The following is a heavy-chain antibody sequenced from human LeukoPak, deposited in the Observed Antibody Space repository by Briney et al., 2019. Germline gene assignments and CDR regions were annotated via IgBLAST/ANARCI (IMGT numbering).Heavy chain of an antibody. Sequence: TPSETLSLTCTVSGGSISNYYWSWIRQPPGKGLEWIGYIYYSGSINYNPSLKSRVTISVDTSKNQFSLKLSSVTAADTAVYYCARGFRYYDSSGSLDYWGRGTLVTVSS. CDR2: IYYSGSI. CDR3: ARGFRYYDSSGSLDY. J-gene: IGHJ4*02. V-gene: IGHV4-59*01. CDR1: GGSISNYY. D-gene: IGHD3-22*01.